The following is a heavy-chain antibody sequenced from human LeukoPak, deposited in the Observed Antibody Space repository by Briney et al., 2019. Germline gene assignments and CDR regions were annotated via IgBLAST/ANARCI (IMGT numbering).Heavy chain of an antibody. CDR1: GGSFSGYY. CDR3: ARGGLLWFGELSPGIDY. V-gene: IGHV4-34*01. CDR2: INHSGST. D-gene: IGHD3-10*01. J-gene: IGHJ4*02. Sequence: SETLSLTCAVYGGSFSGYYWSWIRQPPGKGLEWIGEINHSGSTNYNPSLKSRVTISVDTSKNQFSLKLSSVTAADTAVYYCARGGLLWFGELSPGIDYWGQGTLVTVSS.